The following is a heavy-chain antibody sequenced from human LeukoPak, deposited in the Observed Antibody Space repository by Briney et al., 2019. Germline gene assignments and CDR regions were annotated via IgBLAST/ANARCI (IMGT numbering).Heavy chain of an antibody. CDR2: IYYSGST. V-gene: IGHV4-39*01. CDR3: ARHFMVRGVRRIGFDY. D-gene: IGHD3-10*01. Sequence: PSETLSLTCTVSGGSISSSSYYWGWIRQPPGKGLEWIGSIYYSGSTYYNPSLKSRVTISVDTSKNQFSLKLSSVTAADTAVYYCARHFMVRGVRRIGFDYWGQGTLVTVSS. CDR1: GGSISSSSYY. J-gene: IGHJ4*02.